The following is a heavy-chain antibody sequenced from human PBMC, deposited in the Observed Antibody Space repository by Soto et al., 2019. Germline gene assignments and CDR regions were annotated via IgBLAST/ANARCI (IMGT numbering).Heavy chain of an antibody. CDR1: GFTFSSYS. CDR2: ISSSSSYI. CDR3: ASDYSNYEYYFDY. D-gene: IGHD4-4*01. V-gene: IGHV3-21*01. Sequence: GGSLRLSCAASGFTFSSYSMNWVRQAPGKGLEWVSSISSSSSYIYYADSVKGRFTISRDNAKNSLYLQMNSLRAEDTAVYYCASDYSNYEYYFDYWGQGTLVTVSS. J-gene: IGHJ4*02.